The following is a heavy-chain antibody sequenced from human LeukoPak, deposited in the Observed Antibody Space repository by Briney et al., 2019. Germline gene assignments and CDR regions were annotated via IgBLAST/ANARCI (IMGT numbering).Heavy chain of an antibody. CDR1: GVTFSSYW. D-gene: IGHD3-16*01. J-gene: IGHJ6*02. CDR2: INHNGNVN. CDR3: GRGGGLDV. V-gene: IGHV3-7*03. Sequence: GGSLRLSCAASGVTFSSYWMNWARQPPGKGLEWVASINHNGNVNYYVASVKGRFTISRNTANNSLYLQMTNLTAEDTAVYFWGRGGGLDVGGQGATVSVSS.